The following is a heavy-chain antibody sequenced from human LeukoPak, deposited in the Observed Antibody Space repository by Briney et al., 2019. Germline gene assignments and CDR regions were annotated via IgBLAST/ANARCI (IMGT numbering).Heavy chain of an antibody. CDR3: VKGPRQDITVAHTVEN. CDR1: GFIFSNYA. D-gene: IGHD6-19*01. Sequence: PGGSLRLSCAASGFIFSNYAMSWVRQVPGRGLEWVSTISSRGDSTYVADSVKGRFTISRDNSKNSLYLQMNTVRAEDTAVYYCVKGPRQDITVAHTVENWGQGTLVTVSS. CDR2: ISSRGDST. J-gene: IGHJ4*02. V-gene: IGHV3-23*01.